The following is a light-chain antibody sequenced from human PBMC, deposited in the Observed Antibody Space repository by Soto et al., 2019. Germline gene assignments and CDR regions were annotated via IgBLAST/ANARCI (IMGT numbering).Light chain of an antibody. CDR2: EVN. J-gene: IGLJ1*01. V-gene: IGLV2-14*01. CDR1: SSDIGGYNY. Sequence: QSVLTQPASVSGSPGQSITISCTGTSSDIGGYNYVSWYQHHPGKAPKLIIYEVNNRPSGVSNRFSGSKSGNTASLTISGLQPDDEADYYCSSYRSSNSYVFGTGTKVTVL. CDR3: SSYRSSNSYV.